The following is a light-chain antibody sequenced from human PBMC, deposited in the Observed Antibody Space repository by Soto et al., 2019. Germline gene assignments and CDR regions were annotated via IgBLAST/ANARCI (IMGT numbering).Light chain of an antibody. J-gene: IGLJ1*01. CDR1: SSDVGGFDH. Sequence: QSVLTQPASVSGSPGQSITISCTGASSDVGGFDHVSWYQQHPGKVPRLLIYDVSSRPSGVSDRFSGSKSGNTASLTISGLQAEDEADYYCSSYTSSSTHYVFGTGTKLTVL. CDR3: SSYTSSSTHYV. CDR2: DVS. V-gene: IGLV2-14*03.